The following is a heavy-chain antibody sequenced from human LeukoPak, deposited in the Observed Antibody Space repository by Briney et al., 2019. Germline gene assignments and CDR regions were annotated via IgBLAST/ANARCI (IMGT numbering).Heavy chain of an antibody. V-gene: IGHV3-48*04. Sequence: PGGSLRLSCAASGFSFSFYSMNWVRQAPGKGLEWVSYISSSSSTTYYAGSVKGRFTISRDNAKDSLYLQMNSLRAEDTAVYYCARNYDYVWGSRRYFDYWGQGTLVTVSS. J-gene: IGHJ4*02. CDR2: ISSSSSTT. D-gene: IGHD3-16*01. CDR3: ARNYDYVWGSRRYFDY. CDR1: GFSFSFYS.